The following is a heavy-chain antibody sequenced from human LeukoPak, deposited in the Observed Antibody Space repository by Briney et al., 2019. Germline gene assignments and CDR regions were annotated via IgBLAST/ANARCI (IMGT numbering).Heavy chain of an antibody. Sequence: GGSLRLACTASGFSFKVFSINWVRQAPGKGLGWVSSISGSSTYIHYADSMRGRFTISRDNAKNSLYLQMNSLTAEDTAVYYCARVDYSYFYMDVWGRGTTVTVSS. V-gene: IGHV3-21*06. CDR1: GFSFKVFS. J-gene: IGHJ6*03. CDR2: ISGSSTYI. CDR3: ARVDYSYFYMDV.